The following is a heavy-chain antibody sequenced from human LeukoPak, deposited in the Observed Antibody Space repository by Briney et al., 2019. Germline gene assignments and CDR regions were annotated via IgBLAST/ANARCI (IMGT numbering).Heavy chain of an antibody. D-gene: IGHD5-12*01. CDR2: IDTDGSDT. Sequence: GGSLRLSCAASGFTFSSYWMHWVRQAPGKGLVWVSRIDTDGSDTSYADSVKGRFTISRDNAKNTLYLQMNSLRAEDTALYYCAKTLIGGYAEGGDAFDIWGQGTMVTVSS. CDR1: GFTFSSYW. J-gene: IGHJ3*02. CDR3: AKTLIGGYAEGGDAFDI. V-gene: IGHV3-74*01.